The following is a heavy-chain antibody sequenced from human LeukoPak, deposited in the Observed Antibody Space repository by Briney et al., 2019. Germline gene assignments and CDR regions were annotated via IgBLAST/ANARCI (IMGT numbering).Heavy chain of an antibody. J-gene: IGHJ4*02. Sequence: GGSLRLSCAASGLTFSSYGMHWVRQAPGKGLEWVAVISYDGSNKYYVDSVKGRFTISRDNSKNTLYLQMNSLRAGDTAVYYCAKDTQIASYTFDYWGQGTLVTVSS. D-gene: IGHD3-10*01. V-gene: IGHV3-30*18. CDR1: GLTFSSYG. CDR2: ISYDGSNK. CDR3: AKDTQIASYTFDY.